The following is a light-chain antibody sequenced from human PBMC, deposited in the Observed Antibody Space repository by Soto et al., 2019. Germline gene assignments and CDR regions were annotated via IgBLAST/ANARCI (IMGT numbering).Light chain of an antibody. CDR2: ATS. CDR1: RNVSIY. J-gene: IGKJ5*01. V-gene: IGKV1-39*01. CDR3: TQSYKMPS. Sequence: EIPLTQSPSSLAASVGDRLTLTCRASRNVSIYLNWYQHKPGKGPTLLIHATSNLQIGVPSRFSGSGSGTEFTLTISSLEPEDFGTYYCTQSYKMPSFGQGTRLVIK.